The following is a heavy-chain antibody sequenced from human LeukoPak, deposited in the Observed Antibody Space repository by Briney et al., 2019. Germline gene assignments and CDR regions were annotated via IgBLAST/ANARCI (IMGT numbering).Heavy chain of an antibody. D-gene: IGHD1-26*01. Sequence: QSFQGRATMTTDTSTSTAYMELRSLRSDDTAVYYCARTMGAGYFDYWGQGTLVTVSS. CDR3: ARTMGAGYFDY. V-gene: IGHV1-18*01. J-gene: IGHJ4*02.